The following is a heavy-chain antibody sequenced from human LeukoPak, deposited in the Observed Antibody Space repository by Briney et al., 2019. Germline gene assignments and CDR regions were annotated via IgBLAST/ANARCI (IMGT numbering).Heavy chain of an antibody. V-gene: IGHV1-18*01. CDR3: ARGAEGYDYGSGSSSFDY. CDR1: GYTFTSYG. J-gene: IGHJ4*02. D-gene: IGHD3-10*01. Sequence: ASVKVSCKASGYTFTSYGISWVRQAPGQGLEWMGWISAYNGNTNYAQKLQGRVTMTIDTSTSTAYMELRSLRSDDTAVYYCARGAEGYDYGSGSSSFDYWGQGTLVTVSS. CDR2: ISAYNGNT.